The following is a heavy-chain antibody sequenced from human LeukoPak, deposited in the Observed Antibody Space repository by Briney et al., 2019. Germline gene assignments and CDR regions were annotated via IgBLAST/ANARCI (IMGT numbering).Heavy chain of an antibody. V-gene: IGHV1-69*06. Sequence: GASVKVSCKASGGTFSSYAISWVRQAPGQGLEWMGGIIPIFGTANYAQKFQGRVTITADKSTSTAYMELSSLRSEDTAVYYCARANEEYYYDSSGYYPDAFDIWGQGTMVTVSS. D-gene: IGHD3-22*01. CDR2: IIPIFGTA. CDR1: GGTFSSYA. J-gene: IGHJ3*02. CDR3: ARANEEYYYDSSGYYPDAFDI.